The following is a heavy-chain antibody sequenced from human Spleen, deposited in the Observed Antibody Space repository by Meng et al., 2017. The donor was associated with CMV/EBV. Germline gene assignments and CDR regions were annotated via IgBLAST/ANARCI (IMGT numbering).Heavy chain of an antibody. V-gene: IGHV1-69*04. CDR2: IIPIVEIA. D-gene: IGHD2-2*01. Sequence: SVKVSCKASGYTFIAYYIHWVRQAPGQGLEWVGRIIPIVEIANSAQKFQDRVTITADKSTNTAYMELSSLRSDDTAIYYCVRAVTRNYYSGTDVWGQGTTVTVSS. CDR1: GYTFIAYY. J-gene: IGHJ6*02. CDR3: VRAVTRNYYSGTDV.